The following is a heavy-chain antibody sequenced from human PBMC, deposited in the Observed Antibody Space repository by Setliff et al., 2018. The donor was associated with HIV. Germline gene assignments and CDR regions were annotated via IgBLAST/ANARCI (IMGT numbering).Heavy chain of an antibody. CDR3: ARELEWLLIIDY. V-gene: IGHV4-4*02. Sequence: SETLSLTCAVSGGPLNSRNWWSWVRQPPGKGLEWIGEVFHSGSANSNASLRSRVMISVDTSKNQFSLKLSAVTAADTAVYYCARELEWLLIIDYWGQGTLVTVSS. J-gene: IGHJ4*02. D-gene: IGHD3-3*01. CDR1: GGPLNSRNW. CDR2: VFHSGSA.